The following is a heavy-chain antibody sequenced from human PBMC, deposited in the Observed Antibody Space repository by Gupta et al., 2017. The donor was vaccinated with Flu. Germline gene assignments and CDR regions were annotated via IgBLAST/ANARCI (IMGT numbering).Heavy chain of an antibody. CDR1: GGPFSGYY. J-gene: IGHJ4*02. V-gene: IGHV4-34*01. Sequence: QVQLQQWGAGLLKPSQTLSLTCAVYGGPFSGYYWSWIRQPPGKGLEWIGEINHSGSTNYNPSLKSRVTISVDTSKNQFSLKLSSVTAADTAVYYCARVALATIDDYWGQGTLVTVSS. D-gene: IGHD5-12*01. CDR2: INHSGST. CDR3: ARVALATIDDY.